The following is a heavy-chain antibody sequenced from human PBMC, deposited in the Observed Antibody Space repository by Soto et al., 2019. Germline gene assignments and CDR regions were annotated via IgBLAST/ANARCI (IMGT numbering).Heavy chain of an antibody. D-gene: IGHD3-10*01. V-gene: IGHV4-39*01. J-gene: IGHJ6*02. Sequence: SETLSLTCTVSGGSISSSSYYWGWIRQPPGKGLEWIGSIYYSGSTYYNPSLKSRVTISVDTSKNQFSLKLSSVTAADTAVYYCARQRYYYGSGSYPRGGMDVWGQGTTVTVSS. CDR3: ARQRYYYGSGSYPRGGMDV. CDR2: IYYSGST. CDR1: GGSISSSSYY.